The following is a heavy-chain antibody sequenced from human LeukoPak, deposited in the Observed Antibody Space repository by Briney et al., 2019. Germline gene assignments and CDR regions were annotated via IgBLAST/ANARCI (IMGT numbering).Heavy chain of an antibody. CDR3: AKDWRYCSGGSCYSYAFDI. V-gene: IGHV3-21*01. D-gene: IGHD2-15*01. CDR2: ISSSSSYI. J-gene: IGHJ3*02. CDR1: GFTFSSYS. Sequence: GGSLRLSCAASGFTFSSYSMNWVRQAPGKGLEWVSSISSSSSYIYYADSVKGRFTISRDNSKNTLYLQMNSLRAEDTAVYYCAKDWRYCSGGSCYSYAFDIWGQGTMVTVSS.